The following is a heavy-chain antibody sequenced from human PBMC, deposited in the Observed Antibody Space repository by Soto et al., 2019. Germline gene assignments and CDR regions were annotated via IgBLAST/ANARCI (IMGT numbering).Heavy chain of an antibody. CDR2: ISYDGSNK. Sequence: GGSLRLSCAASGFTFSSYAMHWVRQAPGKGLEWVAVISYDGSNKYYADSVKGRFTISRDNSKNTLYLQMNSLRAEDTAVYYCARDPSSSWYDCWDQGTRVTVAS. V-gene: IGHV3-30-3*01. CDR1: GFTFSSYA. D-gene: IGHD6-13*01. CDR3: ARDPSSSWYDC. J-gene: IGHJ5*01.